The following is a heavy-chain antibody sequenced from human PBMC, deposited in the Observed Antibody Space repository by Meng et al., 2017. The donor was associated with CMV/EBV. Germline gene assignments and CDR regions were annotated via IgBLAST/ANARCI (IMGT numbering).Heavy chain of an antibody. Sequence: GAGPVMPSPALSLAGTFPGGSISCGDYVWGWIGQPPGKGLEWIGYIYYSGCTYYNPSLKCRVTLSVDTSKNQFSLKLSSVTASDTAVYYCAALGILLWFGFDPWGQGTLVTVSS. V-gene: IGHV4-30-4*08. CDR1: GGSISCGDYV. J-gene: IGHJ5*02. CDR2: IYYSGCT. D-gene: IGHD3-10*01. CDR3: AALGILLWFGFDP.